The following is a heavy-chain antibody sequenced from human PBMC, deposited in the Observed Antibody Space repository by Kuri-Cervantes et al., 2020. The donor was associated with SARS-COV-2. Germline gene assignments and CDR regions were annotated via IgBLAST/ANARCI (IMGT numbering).Heavy chain of an antibody. CDR1: RLSVFNKY. V-gene: IGHV3-53*01. J-gene: IGHJ4*02. CDR3: AREKGPSGGAIAY. CDR2: IYDSGST. Sequence: GGSLRLSCAASRLSVFNKYMCWVRQAPGKGLEWVSIIYDSGSTYYRDSVKGRFTISRDSSKNTLSLQMNSLRVEDTAVYYCAREKGPSGGAIAYWGQGTLVTVSS. D-gene: IGHD6-19*01.